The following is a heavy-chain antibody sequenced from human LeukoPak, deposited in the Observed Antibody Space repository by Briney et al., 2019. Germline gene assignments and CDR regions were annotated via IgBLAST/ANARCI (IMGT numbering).Heavy chain of an antibody. V-gene: IGHV1-24*01. D-gene: IGHD3-3*01. J-gene: IGHJ5*02. CDR3: ARDIGPPLITIFGVAYNNWFDP. CDR2: FDPEDGET. CDR1: GYTLTELS. Sequence: ASVKVSCKVSGYTLTELSMHWVRQAPGKGLEWMGGFDPEDGETIYAQKFQGRVTMTTDTSTSTAYMELRSLRSDDTAVYYCARDIGPPLITIFGVAYNNWFDPWGQGTLVTVSS.